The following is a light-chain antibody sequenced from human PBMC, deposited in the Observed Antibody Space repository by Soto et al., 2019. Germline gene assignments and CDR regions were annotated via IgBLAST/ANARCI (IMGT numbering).Light chain of an antibody. CDR1: QSIRNH. J-gene: IGKJ3*01. V-gene: IGKV3-11*01. CDR3: HQRNNWPFA. Sequence: EIWLTQSPATLSLSPGQRATLSCGASQSIRNHLDWYQQKPGQAPRLLIYDASNRATGIPARFSGSGSGTDFTLTISSLEPEDFAVYYCHQRNNWPFAFGPGTKVDI. CDR2: DAS.